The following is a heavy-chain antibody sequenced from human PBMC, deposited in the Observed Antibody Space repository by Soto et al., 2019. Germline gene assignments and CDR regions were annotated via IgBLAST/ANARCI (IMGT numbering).Heavy chain of an antibody. CDR1: GFTFSSYA. J-gene: IGHJ3*02. V-gene: IGHV3-23*01. D-gene: IGHD2-15*01. CDR2: ISGSGGST. Sequence: GGSLRLSCAASGFTFSSYAMSWVRQAPGKGLEWVSAISGSGGSTYYADSVKGRFTISRDNSKNTLYLQMNSLRAEDTAVYYCAKSSFDIVVVVAATMNAAFDIWGQGTMVTVSS. CDR3: AKSSFDIVVVVAATMNAAFDI.